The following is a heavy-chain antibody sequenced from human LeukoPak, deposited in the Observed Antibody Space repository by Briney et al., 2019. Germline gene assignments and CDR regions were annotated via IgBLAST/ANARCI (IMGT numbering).Heavy chain of an antibody. CDR2: IYYSGST. Sequence: PSETLSLTCTVSGGSISSSSYYWGWIRQPPGKGLEWIGSIYYSGSTYYNPSLKSRVTISVDTSKNQFSLKLSSVTAADTAVYYCARDDLYCRSTSCYYNYMDVWGKGTTVTVSS. V-gene: IGHV4-39*07. CDR1: GGSISSSSYY. CDR3: ARDDLYCRSTSCYYNYMDV. D-gene: IGHD2-2*01. J-gene: IGHJ6*03.